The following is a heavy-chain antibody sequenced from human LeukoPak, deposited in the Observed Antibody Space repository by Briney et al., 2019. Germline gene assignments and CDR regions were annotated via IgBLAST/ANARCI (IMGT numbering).Heavy chain of an antibody. D-gene: IGHD3-22*01. Sequence: SVKVSCKASGGTFSSYAISWVRQAPGQGLEWMGRIIPILGIANYAQKFQGRVTITADKSTSTAYMELSSLRSEDTAVYYCARGYYYDSSGYYYGVSGFDYWGQGTLVTVSS. J-gene: IGHJ4*02. V-gene: IGHV1-69*04. CDR2: IIPILGIA. CDR3: ARGYYYDSSGYYYGVSGFDY. CDR1: GGTFSSYA.